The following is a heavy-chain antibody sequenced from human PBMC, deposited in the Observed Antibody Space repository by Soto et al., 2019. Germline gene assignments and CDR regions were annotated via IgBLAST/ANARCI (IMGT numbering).Heavy chain of an antibody. D-gene: IGHD2-21*01. CDR1: GGSISSSSYY. V-gene: IGHV4-39*01. CDR3: VRISRYYGVGVDY. J-gene: IGHJ4*02. CDR2: IYYSGST. Sequence: PSETLSLTRTVSGGSISSSSYYWGWIRQPPGKGLEWIGSIYYSGSTYYNPSLKSRVTISVDTSKNQFSLKLSSVTAADTAVYYCVRISRYYGVGVDYWGQGTLVTVSS.